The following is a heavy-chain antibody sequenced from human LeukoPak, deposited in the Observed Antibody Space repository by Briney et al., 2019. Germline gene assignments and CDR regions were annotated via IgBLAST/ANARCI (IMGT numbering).Heavy chain of an antibody. Sequence: GGSLRLSCAASGFTFSSYGMSWVRQAPGKGLEWVANIKPDGSEGYYVDSVKGRFTISRDNAKNSLYLQMNSLRAEDTALYYCARGGSSWVSWGQGTLVTVST. V-gene: IGHV3-7*01. CDR2: IKPDGSEG. CDR3: ARGGSSWVS. CDR1: GFTFSSYG. D-gene: IGHD2-2*01. J-gene: IGHJ5*02.